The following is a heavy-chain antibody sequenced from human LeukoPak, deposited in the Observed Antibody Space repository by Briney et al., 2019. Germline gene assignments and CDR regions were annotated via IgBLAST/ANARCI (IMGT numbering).Heavy chain of an antibody. J-gene: IGHJ6*02. CDR2: IYSGGST. CDR1: GFTVSSNY. Sequence: PGGSLRLSCAASGFTVSSNYMSWVRQAPGKGQEWVSVIYSGGSTYYADSVKGRFTISRDNSKNTLYLQMKSLRAGDTAVYYCARWNVDTAMVTHYYYYGMDVWGQGTTVTVSS. CDR3: ARWNVDTAMVTHYYYYGMDV. V-gene: IGHV3-66*01. D-gene: IGHD5-18*01.